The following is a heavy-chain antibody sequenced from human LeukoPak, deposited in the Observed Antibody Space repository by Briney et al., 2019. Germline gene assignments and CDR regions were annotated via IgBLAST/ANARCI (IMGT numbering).Heavy chain of an antibody. CDR2: ISYDGSNK. V-gene: IGHV3-30*04. CDR3: ARELRATRWFDP. Sequence: GGSLRLSCAASGFTFSSYAMHWVRQAPGKGLEWMAVISYDGSNKYYADSVKGRFTISRDNSKNTLYLQMNSLRAEDTAVYYCARELRATRWFDPWGQGTLVTVSS. D-gene: IGHD1-26*01. J-gene: IGHJ5*02. CDR1: GFTFSSYA.